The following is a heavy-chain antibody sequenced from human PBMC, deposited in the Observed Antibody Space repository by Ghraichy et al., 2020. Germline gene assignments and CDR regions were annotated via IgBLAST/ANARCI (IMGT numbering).Heavy chain of an antibody. CDR3: ARDLAVVALDY. V-gene: IGHV3-33*08. CDR2: IWYDGSNK. D-gene: IGHD2-15*01. CDR1: GFTFSSYG. J-gene: IGHJ4*02. Sequence: GGSLRLSCAASGFTFSSYGMHWVRQAPGKGLEWVAVIWYDGSNKYYADSVKGRFTISRDNSKNTLYLQMNSLRAEDTAVYYCARDLAVVALDYWGQGTLVTVSS.